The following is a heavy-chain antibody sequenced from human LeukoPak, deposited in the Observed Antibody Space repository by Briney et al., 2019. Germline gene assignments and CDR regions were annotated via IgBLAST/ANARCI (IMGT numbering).Heavy chain of an antibody. CDR1: GYTFTAYY. CDR2: INPNSGGT. Sequence: ASVKVSCKASGYTFTAYYIHWVREAPGQGLEWMGWINPNSGGTNYAQNFQGRVTMTSDTSTYTTHMELSRLRSVDTAVYYCARSDVVVVTATTHFDYWGQGTLVTVSS. D-gene: IGHD2-15*01. V-gene: IGHV1-2*02. J-gene: IGHJ4*02. CDR3: ARSDVVVVTATTHFDY.